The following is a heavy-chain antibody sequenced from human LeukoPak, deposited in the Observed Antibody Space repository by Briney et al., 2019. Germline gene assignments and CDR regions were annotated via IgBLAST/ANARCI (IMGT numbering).Heavy chain of an antibody. Sequence: SETLALTCTVSLDSTTSNFWSWVRQPPGKGREWIGEIHRRGSTNYNPSLQSRVTISIDRSKNQIALELSSVTAADTAVYYCAREIVGGFNPGAYWGQGTLVTVSS. CDR3: AREIVGGFNPGAY. V-gene: IGHV4-4*02. D-gene: IGHD1-14*01. CDR1: LDSTTSNF. CDR2: IHRRGST. J-gene: IGHJ4*02.